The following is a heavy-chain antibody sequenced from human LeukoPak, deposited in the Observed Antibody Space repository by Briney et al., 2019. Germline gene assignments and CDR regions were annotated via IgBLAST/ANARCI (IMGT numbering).Heavy chain of an antibody. Sequence: RGSLRLSCAASGFTFSSYWMNWVRQAPGRGLEWVANINGDGRDKYYVGSVRGRFTISRDNADNALYLQMNSLRGDDTALYYCARGVDSAIDWWGQGTLVTVSS. V-gene: IGHV3-7*01. D-gene: IGHD3-9*01. CDR1: GFTFSSYW. J-gene: IGHJ4*02. CDR3: ARGVDSAIDW. CDR2: INGDGRDK.